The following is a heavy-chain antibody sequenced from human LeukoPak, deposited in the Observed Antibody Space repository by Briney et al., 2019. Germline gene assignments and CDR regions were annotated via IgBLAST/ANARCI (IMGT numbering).Heavy chain of an antibody. CDR3: AKGPNIVGAMYYFDY. CDR1: GFTVSSNY. CDR2: IYSGGST. Sequence: GGSLRLSCAASGFTVSSNYMSWVRQAPGKGLEWVSVIYSGGSTYYADSVKGRFTISRDNSKNTLYLQVNSLRAEDTAVYYCAKGPNIVGAMYYFDYWGQGTLVTVSS. V-gene: IGHV3-53*01. J-gene: IGHJ4*02. D-gene: IGHD1-26*01.